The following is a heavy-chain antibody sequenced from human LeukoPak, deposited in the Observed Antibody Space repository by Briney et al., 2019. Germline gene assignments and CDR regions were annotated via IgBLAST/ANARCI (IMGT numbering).Heavy chain of an antibody. J-gene: IGHJ3*02. CDR1: GFTFDEYA. D-gene: IGHD1-14*01. CDR3: AKDLTPVYDAFNI. V-gene: IGHV3-43*02. Sequence: GWSLRLSCAASGFTFDEYAIHWVRQAPGKGLEWVSLISGDGVRTFYTDSVKGRFTISRDNSKNSLYLQMNSLRTEDTALYYCAKDLTPVYDAFNIWGQGTMVTVSS. CDR2: ISGDGVRT.